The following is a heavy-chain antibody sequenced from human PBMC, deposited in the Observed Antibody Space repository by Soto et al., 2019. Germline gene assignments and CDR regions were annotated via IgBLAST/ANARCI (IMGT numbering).Heavy chain of an antibody. CDR2: ASPYNGDT. Sequence: QVHLVQSGAEVKKPGASVKVSCKASGYTFTTYGINWVRQAPGQGLEWMGWASPYNGDTTYAQKVQGRVTMTTDTSTTTAYLELRSLRSDDTAVYYCAREVGHMDVWGQGTTVTVSS. D-gene: IGHD2-2*01. J-gene: IGHJ6*02. CDR1: GYTFTTYG. V-gene: IGHV1-18*04. CDR3: AREVGHMDV.